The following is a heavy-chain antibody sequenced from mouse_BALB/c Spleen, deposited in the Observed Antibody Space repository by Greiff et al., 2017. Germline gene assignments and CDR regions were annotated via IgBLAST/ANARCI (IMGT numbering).Heavy chain of an antibody. CDR3: ARHRPPDAMDY. CDR2: ISNGGGST. V-gene: IGHV5-12-2*01. Sequence: EVKLVESGGGLVQPGGSLKLSCAASGFTFSSYTMSWVRQTPEKRLEWVAYISNGGGSTYYPDTVKGRFTISRDNAKNTLYLQMSSLKSEDTAMYYCARHRPPDAMDYWGQGTSVTASS. CDR1: GFTFSSYT. J-gene: IGHJ4*01.